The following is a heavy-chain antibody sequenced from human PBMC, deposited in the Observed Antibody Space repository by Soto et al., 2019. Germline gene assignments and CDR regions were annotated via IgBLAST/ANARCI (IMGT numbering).Heavy chain of an antibody. J-gene: IGHJ6*02. V-gene: IGHV3-23*01. CDR2: MSGDGRT. CDR3: ARGDYSKSYYGMDV. D-gene: IGHD4-4*01. Sequence: GGSLRLSCVGSGFTFSDSVMAWVRQAPGKGLEWLSVMSGDGRTRYALSVTGRFTISRDNSKNTLYLQMNSLRAEDTAVYYCARGDYSKSYYGMDVWGQGTTVTVSS. CDR1: GFTFSDSV.